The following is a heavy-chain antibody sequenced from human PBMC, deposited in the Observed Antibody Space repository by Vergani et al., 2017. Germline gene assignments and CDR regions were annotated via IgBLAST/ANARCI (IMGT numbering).Heavy chain of an antibody. CDR3: ARDSGGDGYTAYYFDY. D-gene: IGHD5-24*01. J-gene: IGHJ4*02. CDR1: GFTFSSYA. CDR2: IYSGGNT. V-gene: IGHV3-66*01. Sequence: EVQLLESGGGLVQPGGSLRLSCAASGFTFSSYAMSWVRQAPGKGLEWVSAIYSGGNTYYADSVKGRFTISRDNSKNTLYLQMNSLRAEDTAVYYCARDSGGDGYTAYYFDYWGQGTLVTVSS.